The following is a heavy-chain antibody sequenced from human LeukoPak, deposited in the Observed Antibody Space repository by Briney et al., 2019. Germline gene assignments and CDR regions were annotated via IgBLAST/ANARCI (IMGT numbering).Heavy chain of an antibody. CDR3: ATKDSSNYHYGALDV. J-gene: IGHJ3*01. D-gene: IGHD3-22*01. Sequence: SETLSLTCTVSGGSISSSSYYWAWIRQPPGKGLEWIGSVHYSGSTYYNPSLKSRVTISVDTSKNQFSLKLRSVTAADTAVYYCATKDSSNYHYGALDVWGRGTMVAVSS. CDR1: GGSISSSSYY. V-gene: IGHV4-39*01. CDR2: VHYSGST.